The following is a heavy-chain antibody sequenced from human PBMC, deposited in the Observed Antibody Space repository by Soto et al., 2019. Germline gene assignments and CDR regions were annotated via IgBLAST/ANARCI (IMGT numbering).Heavy chain of an antibody. CDR1: GYTFTSYG. Sequence: QVQLVQSGAEVKKPGASVKVSCKASGYTFTSYGIRWVRQAPGQGLEWMGWISAYNGNTNYAQKLRGRVTMTTDTSTSTAYLEPRSLRSDYTAVYYCACTAAEYWFDPWGQGTLVTVSS. J-gene: IGHJ5*02. CDR3: ACTAAEYWFDP. D-gene: IGHD6-13*01. V-gene: IGHV1-18*01. CDR2: ISAYNGNT.